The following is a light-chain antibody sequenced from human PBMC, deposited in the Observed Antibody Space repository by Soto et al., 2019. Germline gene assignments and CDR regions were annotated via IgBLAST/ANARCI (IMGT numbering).Light chain of an antibody. V-gene: IGKV3-20*01. CDR3: QQYAISPPT. J-gene: IGKJ4*01. CDR2: DAS. CDR1: QSVSNSD. Sequence: EIVLTQSPGTLSLSPGERATLSCRASQSVSNSDLAWYQQKPGQAPSLLIYDASSRPTGIPDRFSGSGSGTDFTLTISRLEPEDYALYYCQQYAISPPTFGGGTKVDNK.